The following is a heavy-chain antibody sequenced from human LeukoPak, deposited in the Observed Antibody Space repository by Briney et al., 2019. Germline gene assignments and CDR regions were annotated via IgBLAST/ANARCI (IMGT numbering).Heavy chain of an antibody. CDR3: ARGTDYDAFDI. J-gene: IGHJ3*02. CDR2: ISSSGSTI. Sequence: GGSLRFSCAASGFTFSSYEMNWVRQAPGKGLEWVSYISSSGSTIYYADSVKGRFTISRDNAKNSLYLQMHSLRAEDTAVYYCARGTDYDAFDIWGQGTMVTVSS. D-gene: IGHD4-11*01. V-gene: IGHV3-48*03. CDR1: GFTFSSYE.